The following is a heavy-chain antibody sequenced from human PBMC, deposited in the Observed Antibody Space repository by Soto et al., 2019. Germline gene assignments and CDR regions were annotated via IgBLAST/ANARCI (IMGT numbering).Heavy chain of an antibody. Sequence: PGGSLRLSCAASGFTFSSYWMHWVLQAPWKGLVWVSRINSDGSSTSYADSVKGRFTISRDNAKNTLYLQMNSLRAEDTAVYYCASLEDDYGDDLDYWGQGSLVTDSA. CDR1: GFTFSSYW. CDR2: INSDGSST. J-gene: IGHJ4*02. D-gene: IGHD4-17*01. CDR3: ASLEDDYGDDLDY. V-gene: IGHV3-74*01.